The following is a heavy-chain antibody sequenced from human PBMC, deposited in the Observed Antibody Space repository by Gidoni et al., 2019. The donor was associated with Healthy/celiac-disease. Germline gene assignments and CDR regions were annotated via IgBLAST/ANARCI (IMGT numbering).Heavy chain of an antibody. J-gene: IGHJ3*02. V-gene: IGHV1-8*01. CDR3: ARAPPLHLVRDAFDI. CDR1: GYTFTSND. D-gene: IGHD2-2*01. Sequence: VQLVQSGAEVKKPGASVKVSCKASGYTFTSNDINSVRQATGQGLEWMGWMNPNSGTPGTAQKFQGRVTMTRNTSISTAYMELSSLRSEDTAVYYCARAPPLHLVRDAFDIWGQGTMVTVSS. CDR2: MNPNSGTP.